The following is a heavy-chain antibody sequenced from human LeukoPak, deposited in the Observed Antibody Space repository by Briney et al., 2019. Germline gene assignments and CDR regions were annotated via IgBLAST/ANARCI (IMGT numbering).Heavy chain of an antibody. CDR2: IRYDGSIK. Sequence: PGGSLRLSCAASGFIFNTYDMHWVRQTPGKGLEWLSFIRYDGSIKYYADSVKGRFTISRDNPGNTLFLQMNGLTPEDTAVYYCAKLTTNSDIDYWGQGALVTVSS. CDR1: GFIFNTYD. CDR3: AKLTTNSDIDY. J-gene: IGHJ4*02. D-gene: IGHD1/OR15-1a*01. V-gene: IGHV3-30*02.